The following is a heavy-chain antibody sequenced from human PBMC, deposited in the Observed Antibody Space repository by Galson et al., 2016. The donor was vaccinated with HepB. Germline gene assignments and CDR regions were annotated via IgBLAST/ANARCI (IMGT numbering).Heavy chain of an antibody. CDR3: VRSDSGGYYRN. CDR1: GYTFTGYW. D-gene: IGHD3-22*01. CDR2: TDATNSYT. J-gene: IGHJ1*01. Sequence: QSGAEVKKAGESLKISCKASGYTFTGYWITWVRQMPGKGLEWMGRTDATNSYTKYSPSVQGHVTISAAKSINTAYLQWSSLKASDTAMYHCVRSDSGGYYRNWGQGTLVTVSS. V-gene: IGHV5-10-1*01.